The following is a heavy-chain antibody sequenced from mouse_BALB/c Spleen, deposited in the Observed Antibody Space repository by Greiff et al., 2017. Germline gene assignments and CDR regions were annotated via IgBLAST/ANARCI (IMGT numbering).Heavy chain of an antibody. J-gene: IGHJ4*01. Sequence: VQLQQSGAELVRSGASVKLSCTASGFNIKDYYMHWVKQRPEQGLEWIGWIDPENGDTEYAPKFQGKATMTADTSSNTAYLQLSSLTSEDTAVYYCNGDSPYAMDYWGQGTSVTVSS. D-gene: IGHD6-1*01. CDR2: IDPENGDT. CDR1: GFNIKDYY. CDR3: NGDSPYAMDY. V-gene: IGHV14-4*02.